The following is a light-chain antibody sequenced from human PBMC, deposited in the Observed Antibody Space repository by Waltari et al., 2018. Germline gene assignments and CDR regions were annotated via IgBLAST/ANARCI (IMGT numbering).Light chain of an antibody. CDR1: SSNIGSNY. CDR3: AAWDDSLSGWV. J-gene: IGLJ3*02. V-gene: IGLV1-47*01. Sequence: QSVLTQPPSASGTPGQRVTISCSGSSSNIGSNYVYWYQQLPGTAPKLLIYRNNQRPSGVPDRFSGSKSCTSASLAISGLRSEDEADYYCAAWDDSLSGWVFGGWTKLTVL. CDR2: RNN.